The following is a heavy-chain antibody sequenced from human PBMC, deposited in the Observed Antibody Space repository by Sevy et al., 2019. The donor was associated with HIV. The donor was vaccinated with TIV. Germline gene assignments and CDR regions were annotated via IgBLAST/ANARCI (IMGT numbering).Heavy chain of an antibody. CDR1: GGTFSSYA. CDR2: IIPIFGTA. J-gene: IGHJ4*02. D-gene: IGHD5-18*01. V-gene: IGHV1-69*13. CDR3: ASSGRGYSYGYGNLFDY. Sequence: ASVKVSCKASGGTFSSYAISWVRQAPGQGLEWMGGIIPIFGTANYAQKFQGRVTITADESTSTAYMELSSLRSEDTAGYYCASSGRGYSYGYGNLFDYWGQGTLVTVSS.